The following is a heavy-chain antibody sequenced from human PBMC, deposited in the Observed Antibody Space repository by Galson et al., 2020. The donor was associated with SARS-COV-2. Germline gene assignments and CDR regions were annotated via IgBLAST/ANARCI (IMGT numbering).Heavy chain of an antibody. D-gene: IGHD5-12*01. J-gene: IGHJ4*02. CDR1: GYTLTELS. Sequence: ASVKVSCKVSGYTLTELSMHWVRQAPGKGLEWMGGFDPEDGETINAQKFQGRVTMTEDTSTDSVYMELSSLRSEDTAVYYCATTSPNRWLQHSFFYLDYWGQGTLVTVSS. CDR2: FDPEDGET. CDR3: ATTSPNRWLQHSFFYLDY. V-gene: IGHV1-24*01.